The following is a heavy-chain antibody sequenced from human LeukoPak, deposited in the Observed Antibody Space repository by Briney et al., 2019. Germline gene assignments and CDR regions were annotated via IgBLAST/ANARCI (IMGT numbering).Heavy chain of an antibody. J-gene: IGHJ2*01. D-gene: IGHD2-2*02. CDR3: ARERRRYCSSTSCYTSSSLWYFDL. CDR2: INNSGST. V-gene: IGHV4-34*01. CDR1: GGSFSGYY. Sequence: SETLSLTCAVYGGSFSGYYWSWIRQPPGKGLERIGEINNSGSTNYNPSLKRRVTISVDTSKYQFSLKLSSVTAADTAVYYCARERRRYCSSTSCYTSSSLWYFDLWGRGTLVTVSS.